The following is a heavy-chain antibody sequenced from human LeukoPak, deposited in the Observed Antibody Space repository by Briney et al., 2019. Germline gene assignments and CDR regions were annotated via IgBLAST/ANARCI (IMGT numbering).Heavy chain of an antibody. CDR2: INHSGST. V-gene: IGHV4-34*01. CDR1: GGSFSGYY. CDR3: ARRPGCSGGSCYSYGMDV. D-gene: IGHD2-15*01. Sequence: SETLSLTCAVYGGSFSGYYWSWIRQPPGKGLEWIGEINHSGSTNYNPSLKSRVTISVDTSKNQFSLKLSSVTAADTAVYYCARRPGCSGGSCYSYGMDVWGQGTTVTVSS. J-gene: IGHJ6*02.